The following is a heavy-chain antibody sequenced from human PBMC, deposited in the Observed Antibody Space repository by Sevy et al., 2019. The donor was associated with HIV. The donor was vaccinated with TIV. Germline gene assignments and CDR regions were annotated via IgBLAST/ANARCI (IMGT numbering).Heavy chain of an antibody. Sequence: GESLKISCAASGFSFSDYRMHWVRQAPGKGLEWVAVISYDGRNNKYNADSVKGRFTISRDNSKNTLYLQMNSLRAEXXXXXXXXXXXXXXXXSAFDYWGQGTLVTVSS. CDR1: GFSFSDYR. CDR2: ISYDGRNNK. V-gene: IGHV3-30*03. J-gene: IGHJ4*02. CDR3: XXXXXXXXXSAFDY. D-gene: IGHD2-15*01.